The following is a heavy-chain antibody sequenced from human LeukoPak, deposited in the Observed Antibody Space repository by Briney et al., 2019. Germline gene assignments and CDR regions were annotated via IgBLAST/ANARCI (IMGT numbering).Heavy chain of an antibody. CDR2: IYTSGST. Sequence: SQTLSLTCTVSGGSISSGSYYWSWIRQPAGKGLEWIGCIYTSGSTNYNPSLKSRVTISVDTSKNQFSLKLSSVTAADTAVYYCARDGAVPYYFDYWGQGTLVTVSS. D-gene: IGHD4/OR15-4a*01. V-gene: IGHV4-61*02. J-gene: IGHJ4*02. CDR3: ARDGAVPYYFDY. CDR1: GGSISSGSYY.